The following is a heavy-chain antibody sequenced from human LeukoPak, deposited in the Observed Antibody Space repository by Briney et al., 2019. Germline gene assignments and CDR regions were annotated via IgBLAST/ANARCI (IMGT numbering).Heavy chain of an antibody. V-gene: IGHV4-61*08. CDR3: ARTYGSSGLGYFDL. D-gene: IGHD6-13*01. CDR2: IYYSGST. Sequence: SETLSLTCTVSGGSLSSGDYYWSWVRQHPGKGLEWIVYIYYSGSTNYSPSLKGRLTISVDTSKKQFSLKLSYVTAADTAVYYCARTYGSSGLGYFDLWGRGTLVTVSS. J-gene: IGHJ2*01. CDR1: GGSLSSGDYY.